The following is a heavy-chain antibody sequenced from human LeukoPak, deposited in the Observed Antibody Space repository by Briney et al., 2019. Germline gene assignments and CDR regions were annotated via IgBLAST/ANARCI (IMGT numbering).Heavy chain of an antibody. D-gene: IGHD3-10*01. CDR1: GGSVSSGYHY. CDR2: ISYSGST. CDR3: ARQWYYGSGSYVNKFDY. V-gene: IGHV4-39*01. J-gene: IGHJ4*02. Sequence: SETLSLTCTVSGGSVSSGYHYWSWIRQPPGKNLEWIGYISYSGSTSYNPSLKSRVTISVDTSKNQFSLKLSSVTAADTAVYYCARQWYYGSGSYVNKFDYWGQGTLVTVSS.